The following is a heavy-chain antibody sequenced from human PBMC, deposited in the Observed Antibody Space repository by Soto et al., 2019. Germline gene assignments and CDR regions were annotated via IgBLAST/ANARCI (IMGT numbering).Heavy chain of an antibody. CDR2: INHSGST. V-gene: IGHV4-34*01. CDR1: GGSFSGYY. Sequence: QVQLQQWGAGLLKPSETLSLTCAVYGGSFSGYYWSWIRQPPGKGLEWIGEINHSGSTNYNPSLKSRVTISVDTSKNQFSLKLSSVTAADTAVYYCARDPRDVHCTNGVCYGSFDYWGQGTLVTVSS. CDR3: ARDPRDVHCTNGVCYGSFDY. J-gene: IGHJ4*02. D-gene: IGHD2-8*01.